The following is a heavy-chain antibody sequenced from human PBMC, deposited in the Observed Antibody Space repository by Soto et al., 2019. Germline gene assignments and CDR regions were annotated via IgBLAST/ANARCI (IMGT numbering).Heavy chain of an antibody. CDR3: ARVSWKSTAMAPFDY. D-gene: IGHD5-18*01. CDR1: GYTFTGYY. Sequence: GASVKVSCKASGYTFTGYYMHWVRQAPGQGLEWMGWINPNSGGTNYAQKFQGWVTMTRDTSISTAYMELSRLRSDDTAVYYCARVSWKSTAMAPFDYWGQGTLVTVSS. V-gene: IGHV1-2*04. J-gene: IGHJ4*02. CDR2: INPNSGGT.